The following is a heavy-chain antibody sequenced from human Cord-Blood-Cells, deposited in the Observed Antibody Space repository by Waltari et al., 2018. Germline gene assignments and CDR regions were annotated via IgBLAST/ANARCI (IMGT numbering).Heavy chain of an antibody. V-gene: IGHV4-39*01. CDR3: ARHPYYDGSGSYYDDY. Sequence: QLQLQESGPGLVKPSETLSLTCTVSGGSISSSSYYWAWIRQPPGKGLEWIGSIYYSGCTYYNPSLKSRITISVDTSKNQFSLKLSSVTAADTAVYYCARHPYYDGSGSYYDDYWGQGTLVTVSS. J-gene: IGHJ4*02. CDR1: GGSISSSSYY. CDR2: IYYSGCT. D-gene: IGHD3-10*01.